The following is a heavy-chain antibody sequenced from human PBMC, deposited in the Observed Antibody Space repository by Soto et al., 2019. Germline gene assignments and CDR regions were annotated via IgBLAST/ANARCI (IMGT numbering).Heavy chain of an antibody. V-gene: IGHV1-69*13. CDR1: GGTFSSYA. CDR2: IIPIFGTA. J-gene: IGHJ5*02. Sequence: ASVKVSCKASGGTFSSYAISWVRQAPGQGLEWMGGIIPIFGTADYAQKFQGRVTITADESTSTAYMELSSLRSEDTAVYYCASSRGSSRRFDPWGQGTLVTVSS. CDR3: ASSRGSSRRFDP. D-gene: IGHD6-25*01.